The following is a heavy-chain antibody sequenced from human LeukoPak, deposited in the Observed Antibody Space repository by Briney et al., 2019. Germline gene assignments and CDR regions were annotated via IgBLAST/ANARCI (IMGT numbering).Heavy chain of an antibody. J-gene: IGHJ4*02. CDR2: ITSGTTYI. V-gene: IGHV3-21*01. Sequence: GGSLRLSCAASGFTFSSYSMNWVRQSPEKGLEWVSSITSGTTYIYYADSVRGRFTLSRDNAKNSLYLQMNSLRAEDTAVYYCARWPYSSSYYFDDWGQGTLVTVSS. CDR1: GFTFSSYS. D-gene: IGHD6-6*01. CDR3: ARWPYSSSYYFDD.